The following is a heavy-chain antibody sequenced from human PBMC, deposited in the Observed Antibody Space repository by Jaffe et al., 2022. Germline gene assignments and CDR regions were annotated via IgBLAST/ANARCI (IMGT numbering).Heavy chain of an antibody. J-gene: IGHJ4*02. CDR1: GYTFTSYD. V-gene: IGHV1-8*01. CDR3: ARGGPGDYIWGSYRYQAPDY. Sequence: QVQLVQSGAEVKKPGASVKVSCKASGYTFTSYDINWVRQATGQGLEWMGWMNPNSGNTGYAQKFQGRVTMTRNTSISTAYMELSSLRSEDTAVYYCARGGPGDYIWGSYRYQAPDYWGQGTLVTVSS. D-gene: IGHD3-16*02. CDR2: MNPNSGNT.